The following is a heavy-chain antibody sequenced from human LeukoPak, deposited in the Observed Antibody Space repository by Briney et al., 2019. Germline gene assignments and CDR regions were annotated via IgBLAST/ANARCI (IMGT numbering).Heavy chain of an antibody. V-gene: IGHV3-7*01. Sequence: GGSLGLSCAASGFTFSSYWMSWVRQAPGKGLEWVANIKQDGSEKYYVDSVKGRFTISRDNAKNSLYLQMNSLRAEDTAVYYCARDLLSGTKAYWGQGTLVTVSS. CDR1: GFTFSSYW. D-gene: IGHD1-7*01. CDR2: IKQDGSEK. J-gene: IGHJ4*02. CDR3: ARDLLSGTKAY.